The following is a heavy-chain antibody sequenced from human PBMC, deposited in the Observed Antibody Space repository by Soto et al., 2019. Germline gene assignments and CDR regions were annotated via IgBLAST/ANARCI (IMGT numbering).Heavy chain of an antibody. V-gene: IGHV3-53*02. CDR1: GFTVSSNY. Sequence: EVQLVETGGGLIQPGGSLRLSCAASGFTVSSNYMSWVRQAPGKGLEWVSVIYSGGSTYYADSVKGRFTISRDNSKNTLYLQMNSLRAEDTAVYYCARGTRYYDSSGYYKLRYFDYWGQGTLVTVSS. CDR3: ARGTRYYDSSGYYKLRYFDY. CDR2: IYSGGST. D-gene: IGHD3-22*01. J-gene: IGHJ4*02.